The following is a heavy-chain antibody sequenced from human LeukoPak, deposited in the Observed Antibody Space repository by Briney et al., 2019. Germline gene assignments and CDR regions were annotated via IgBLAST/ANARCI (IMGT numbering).Heavy chain of an antibody. V-gene: IGHV4-34*01. Sequence: SETLSLTCAVCGGSFSGYYWSWIRQPPGKGLDWIGEINHSGSTNYNPSLKNRVTISVDTSKNQLSLMLSYVPAADTAVYCCARFRIAVADAYYYYYMDVWGKGTTVTVSS. CDR1: GGSFSGYY. CDR3: ARFRIAVADAYYYYYMDV. J-gene: IGHJ6*03. D-gene: IGHD6-19*01. CDR2: INHSGST.